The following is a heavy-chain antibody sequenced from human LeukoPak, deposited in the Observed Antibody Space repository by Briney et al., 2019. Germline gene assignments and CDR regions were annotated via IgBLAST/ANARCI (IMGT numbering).Heavy chain of an antibody. CDR2: IIAMIGTA. J-gene: IGHJ4*02. CDR3: AIFQGTYGDNGNDH. D-gene: IGHD4-17*01. CDR1: VGTFSGYA. V-gene: IGHV1-69*13. Sequence: SVKVSCKASVGTFSGYAINWVRRAPGQGLEWMGGIIAMIGTAKYAQSFQGRVTITADESTSTAYMEVSSLRSEDTAVYYCAIFQGTYGDNGNDHWGQGTLVIVSS.